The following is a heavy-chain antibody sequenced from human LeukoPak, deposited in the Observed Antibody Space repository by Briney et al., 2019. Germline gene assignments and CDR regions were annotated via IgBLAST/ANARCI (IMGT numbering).Heavy chain of an antibody. D-gene: IGHD4-23*01. V-gene: IGHV3-7*04. CDR2: IKQDGSEK. J-gene: IGHJ4*02. Sequence: GGSLRLSCAASGFTFSSYWMSWVRQAPGKGLEWVANIKQDGSEKYYVDSVKGRLTISRDNAKNSLYLQMNSLRAEDTAVYYCAREKRYGGKDFDCWGQGTLVTVSS. CDR3: AREKRYGGKDFDC. CDR1: GFTFSSYW.